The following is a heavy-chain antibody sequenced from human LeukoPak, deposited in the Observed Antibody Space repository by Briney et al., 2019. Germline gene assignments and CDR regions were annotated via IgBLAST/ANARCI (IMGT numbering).Heavy chain of an antibody. J-gene: IGHJ4*02. CDR3: ARDAAAAGPDF. CDR1: GYSISSTYY. Sequence: PSETLSLTCTVPGYSISSTYYWGWIRQPPEKGLEWIGSIYHSGTTYYNPSLHSRVTISVDTSKNQFSLRLSSVTAADTAVYYCARDAAAAGPDFWGQGTLVTVSS. CDR2: IYHSGTT. V-gene: IGHV4-38-2*02. D-gene: IGHD6-13*01.